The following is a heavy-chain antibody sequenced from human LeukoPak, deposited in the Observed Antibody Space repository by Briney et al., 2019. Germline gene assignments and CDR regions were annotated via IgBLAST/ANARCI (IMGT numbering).Heavy chain of an antibody. CDR3: AREIYHFWSAYFHTFDP. CDR2: IYYSGST. V-gene: IGHV4-31*03. J-gene: IGHJ5*02. Sequence: SETLSLTCTVSGGSISSGGYYWSWIRQHPGKGLEWIGYIYYSGSTYYNPSLKSRVTISVDTSKNQFSLKLSSVTAADTAVYYCAREIYHFWSAYFHTFDPWGQGTLVTVSS. D-gene: IGHD3-3*01. CDR1: GGSISSGGYY.